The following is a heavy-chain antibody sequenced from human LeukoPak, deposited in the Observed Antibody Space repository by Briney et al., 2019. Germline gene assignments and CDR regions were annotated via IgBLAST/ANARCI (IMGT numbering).Heavy chain of an antibody. D-gene: IGHD3-22*01. V-gene: IGHV3-7*01. CDR1: GFTFSSYW. Sequence: GGSLTLSCAASGFTFSSYWLSWVRQAPGKGLEWVANIKQDGSEKYYVDSVKGRFPITRDNAKNSLYLQMNRLRAKDTAVYYCARDGDYYDSSGYDAWGQGTLVTVSS. J-gene: IGHJ5*02. CDR2: IKQDGSEK. CDR3: ARDGDYYDSSGYDA.